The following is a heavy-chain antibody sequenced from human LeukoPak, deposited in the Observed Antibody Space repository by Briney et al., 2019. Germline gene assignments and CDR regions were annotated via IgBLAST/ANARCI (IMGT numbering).Heavy chain of an antibody. CDR1: GFTFSSYA. CDR3: ANGNRCTSPNCLGYYYFYMDV. V-gene: IGHV3-23*01. J-gene: IGHJ6*03. Sequence: PGGSLRLSCAASGFTFSSYAMNWVRQAPGGGLEWVSGFSGSGGTTYYADSGKGRFTLSRDNSTNALYLQMNSLRAEDTAVYYCANGNRCTSPNCLGYYYFYMDVWGKGTTVTVSS. CDR2: FSGSGGTT. D-gene: IGHD2-8*01.